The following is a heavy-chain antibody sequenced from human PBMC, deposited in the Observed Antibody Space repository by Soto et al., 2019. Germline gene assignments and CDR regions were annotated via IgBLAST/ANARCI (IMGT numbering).Heavy chain of an antibody. V-gene: IGHV4-30-4*01. J-gene: IGHJ6*02. CDR3: ARSKDSRLGMDV. D-gene: IGHD3-22*01. Sequence: SETLSLTCTVSGGSISSGDYYWSWIRQPPGKGLEWIGYIYYSGSTYYNPSLKSRVTISVDTSKNQFSLKLSSVTAADTAVYYCARSKDSRLGMDVWGQGTTVTVYS. CDR1: GGSISSGDYY. CDR2: IYYSGST.